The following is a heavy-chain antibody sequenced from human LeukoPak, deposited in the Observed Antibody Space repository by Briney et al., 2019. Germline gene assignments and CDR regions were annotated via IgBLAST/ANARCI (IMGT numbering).Heavy chain of an antibody. D-gene: IGHD5-12*01. V-gene: IGHV3-74*01. Sequence: GGSLRLSCAASGFTVSSNYMSWVRQAPGKGLVWVSRINERGSSTSYADSVKGRFTISRDNAKNTLYLQMNNLRADDTAMYYCAGGRLVATSKAVAIDYWGQGTLVTVSS. J-gene: IGHJ4*02. CDR2: INERGSST. CDR3: AGGRLVATSKAVAIDY. CDR1: GFTVSSNY.